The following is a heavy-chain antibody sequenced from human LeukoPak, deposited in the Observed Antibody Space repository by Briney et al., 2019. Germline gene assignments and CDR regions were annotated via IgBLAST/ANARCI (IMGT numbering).Heavy chain of an antibody. Sequence: GGSLRLSCAASGFTITTYGMIWVRQAPGKGLEWVLGISGNGSNTYYADSAKGRFTSSRDYSKRTVYLQMNSLRAEDTAVYYCAKNGEPHYYMDVLGKGTTVTVSS. CDR3: AKNGEPHYYMDV. CDR1: GFTITTYG. CDR2: ISGNGSNT. D-gene: IGHD1-14*01. V-gene: IGHV3-23*01. J-gene: IGHJ6*03.